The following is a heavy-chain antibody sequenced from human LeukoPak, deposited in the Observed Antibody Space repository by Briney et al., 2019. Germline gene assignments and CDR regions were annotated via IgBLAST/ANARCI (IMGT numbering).Heavy chain of an antibody. J-gene: IGHJ4*02. CDR1: GYSISSGYY. Sequence: SETLSLTCTVSGYSISSGYYWDWIRQPPGKGLEWIGSIYHSGSTYYNPSLKSRVTISLDTSKNQFSLKLTSVTAADTAVYYCARQTGSGLFILPGGQGTLVTVSS. V-gene: IGHV4-38-2*02. CDR2: IYHSGST. CDR3: ARQTGSGLFILP. D-gene: IGHD3/OR15-3a*01.